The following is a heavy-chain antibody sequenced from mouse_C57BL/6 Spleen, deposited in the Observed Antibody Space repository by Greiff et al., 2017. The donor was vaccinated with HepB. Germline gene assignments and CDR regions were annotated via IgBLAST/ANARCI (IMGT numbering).Heavy chain of an antibody. Sequence: EVKLVESGGGLVKPGGSVKLSCAASGFTFSDYGMHWVRQAPEKGLEWVAYISSGSSTIYYADTVKGRFTISRDNAKNTLFLQMTSLRSEDTAMYYCARGKNYDGDWYFDVWGTGTTVTVSS. CDR2: ISSGSSTI. J-gene: IGHJ1*03. CDR1: GFTFSDYG. V-gene: IGHV5-17*01. CDR3: ARGKNYDGDWYFDV. D-gene: IGHD2-4*01.